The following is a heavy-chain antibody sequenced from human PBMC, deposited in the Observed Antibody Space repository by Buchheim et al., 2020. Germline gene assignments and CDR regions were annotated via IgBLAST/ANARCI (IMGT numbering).Heavy chain of an antibody. Sequence: EVQLVESGGGLVKPGGSLRLSCAASGFTFSSYSMNWVRQAPGKGLEWVSSISSSSSYIYYADSVKGRFTISRDNAKNSLYLQMNSLRAEDTAVYYCARDDLNAWNRRIYYGMDVWGQGTT. CDR2: ISSSSSYI. V-gene: IGHV3-21*01. CDR3: ARDDLNAWNRRIYYGMDV. CDR1: GFTFSSYS. J-gene: IGHJ6*02. D-gene: IGHD1/OR15-1a*01.